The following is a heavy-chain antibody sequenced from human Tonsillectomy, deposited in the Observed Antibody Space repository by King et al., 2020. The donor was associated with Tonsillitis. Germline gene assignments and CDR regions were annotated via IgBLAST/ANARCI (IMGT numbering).Heavy chain of an antibody. J-gene: IGHJ4*02. CDR1: GGSISSYY. Sequence: QLQESGPGLVKRSETLSLTCTVSGGSISSYYWSWIRQPPGKGLEWIGYIYYSGSTNYNPSLKSRVTTSVDTSKNQFSLKLSSVTAADTAVYYCATSGWYGTFDYWGQGTLVTVSS. D-gene: IGHD6-19*01. CDR2: IYYSGST. CDR3: ATSGWYGTFDY. V-gene: IGHV4-59*01.